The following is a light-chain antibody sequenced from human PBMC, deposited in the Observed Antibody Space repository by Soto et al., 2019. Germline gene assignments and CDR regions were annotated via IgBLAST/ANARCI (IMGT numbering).Light chain of an antibody. V-gene: IGLV1-51*01. J-gene: IGLJ1*01. CDR3: GSWDSSLSAYV. CDR1: SSNIGGNS. Sequence: QSAMTQPPSVSASPGPKVTISCSGRSSNIGGNSVSWYQQLPGTAPKLLIYDDNKRPSGIPDRVSGYKSGTSATLGITGFQTGDEADYYCGSWDSSLSAYVFGPGTKLTVL. CDR2: DDN.